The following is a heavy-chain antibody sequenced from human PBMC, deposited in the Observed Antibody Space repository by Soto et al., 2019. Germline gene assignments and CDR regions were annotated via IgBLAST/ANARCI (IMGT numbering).Heavy chain of an antibody. CDR3: VGRIPWQPVDY. J-gene: IGHJ4*02. CDR1: GDSVSSSSYY. V-gene: IGHV4-39*02. D-gene: IGHD2-2*02. CDR2: IYFNGIT. Sequence: QLQLQESGPGLVRPAETLSLTCTVSGDSVSSSSYYWGWIRQPPGKGLEWIGDIYFNGITHYSPSLNSRVSISADTSKIHFSLTLTSVTAADTAVYYCVGRIPWQPVDYWGQGALVTVSS.